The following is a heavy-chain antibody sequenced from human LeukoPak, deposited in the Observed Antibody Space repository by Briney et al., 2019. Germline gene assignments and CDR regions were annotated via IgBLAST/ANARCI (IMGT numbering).Heavy chain of an antibody. CDR3: AKAYYDSSGYYSPFDY. CDR1: GSTFSSYG. Sequence: PGGSLRLSCAASGSTFSSYGMHWVRQAPGKGLEWVAVISYDGSNKYYADSVKGRFTISRDNSKNTLYLQMNSLRAEDTAVYYCAKAYYDSSGYYSPFDYWGQGTLVTVSS. CDR2: ISYDGSNK. D-gene: IGHD3-22*01. V-gene: IGHV3-30*18. J-gene: IGHJ4*02.